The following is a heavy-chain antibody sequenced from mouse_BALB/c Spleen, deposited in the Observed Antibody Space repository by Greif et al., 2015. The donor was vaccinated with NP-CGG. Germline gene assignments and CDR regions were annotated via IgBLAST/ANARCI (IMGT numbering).Heavy chain of an antibody. CDR2: IWRGGST. J-gene: IGHJ4*01. D-gene: IGHD2-1*01. CDR1: GFSLTSYG. Sequence: VQLQQSGPGLVQPSQSLSITCTVSGFSLTSYGVHWVRQSPGKGLEWLGVIWRGGSTDYNAAFMSRLSITKDNSKSQVFFKMNSLQPDDTAIYYCAKNYYGNYDAMDYWGQGTSVTVSS. V-gene: IGHV2-5*01. CDR3: AKNYYGNYDAMDY.